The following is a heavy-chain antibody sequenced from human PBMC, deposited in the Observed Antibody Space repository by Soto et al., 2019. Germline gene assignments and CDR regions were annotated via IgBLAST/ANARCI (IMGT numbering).Heavy chain of an antibody. CDR1: GSTFSNIA. Sequence: PGGSLRLSCAASGSTFSNIAMIWVRQAPGKGLEWVASISSSTSYVYYADSVKGRFSTSRDNAKNILYLEMYALRTEDTAVYYCARDPSEGRVGNWFESWGQGTLVTVSS. V-gene: IGHV3-21*01. CDR3: ARDPSEGRVGNWFES. CDR2: ISSSTSYV. D-gene: IGHD2-2*01. J-gene: IGHJ5*01.